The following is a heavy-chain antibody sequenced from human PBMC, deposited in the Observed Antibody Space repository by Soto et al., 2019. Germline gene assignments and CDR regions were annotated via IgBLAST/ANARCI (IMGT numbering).Heavy chain of an antibody. CDR2: IGTAGDT. CDR1: GFTFSSYD. CDR3: ARWGFSGDYGGNLVPYGMDV. J-gene: IGHJ6*02. D-gene: IGHD4-17*01. Sequence: PGGSLRLSCAASGFTFSSYDTHWVRQATGKGLEWVSAIGTAGDTYYPGSVKGRFTISRENAKNSLYLQMNSLRAEDTAVYSCARWGFSGDYGGNLVPYGMDVWGQGTTVTVSS. V-gene: IGHV3-13*01.